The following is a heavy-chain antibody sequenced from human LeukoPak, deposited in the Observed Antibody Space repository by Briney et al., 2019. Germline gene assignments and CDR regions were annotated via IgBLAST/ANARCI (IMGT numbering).Heavy chain of an antibody. CDR2: IYTSGST. J-gene: IGHJ3*02. CDR3: ARDFNGYGAYDI. V-gene: IGHV4-4*07. CDR1: GGSISSYY. Sequence: SETLSLTCTVSGGSISSYYWSWIRQPAGKGLEWIGRIYTSGSTNYNPSLKSRVTMSVDTSKNHFSLMLSSVTAADTAVYYCARDFNGYGAYDIWGQGTMVTVSS. D-gene: IGHD3-16*01.